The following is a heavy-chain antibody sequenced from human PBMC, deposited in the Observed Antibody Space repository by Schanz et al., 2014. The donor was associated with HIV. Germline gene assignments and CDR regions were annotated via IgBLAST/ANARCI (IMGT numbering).Heavy chain of an antibody. J-gene: IGHJ4*02. CDR2: INWNSGNI. D-gene: IGHD6-6*01. CDR3: ARSSSGSGTWPPRY. CDR1: GFTFDDYD. Sequence: EVQLAESGGGLVQPGRSLRLFCEASGFTFDDYDMHWVRQVPGKGLEWVSGINWNSGNIGYADSVKGRFTISRDNAKNSLCLQMNSLRAEDTALYHCARSSSGSGTWPPRYWGQGTLVIVSS. V-gene: IGHV3-9*01.